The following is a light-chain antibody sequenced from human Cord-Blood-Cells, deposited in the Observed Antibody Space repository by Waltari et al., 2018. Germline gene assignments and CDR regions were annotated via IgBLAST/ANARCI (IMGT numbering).Light chain of an antibody. CDR2: EVS. J-gene: IGLJ1*01. V-gene: IGLV2-23*02. Sequence: QSALTQPASVSGSPGQSITISCTGTSSDVGRYNLVSWYHQHPGKAPKLMIYEVSKRPSGVSNRFSGSKSGNTASLTISRLQAEDEADYYCCSYAGSSTYYVFGTGTKVTVL. CDR1: SSDVGRYNL. CDR3: CSYAGSSTYYV.